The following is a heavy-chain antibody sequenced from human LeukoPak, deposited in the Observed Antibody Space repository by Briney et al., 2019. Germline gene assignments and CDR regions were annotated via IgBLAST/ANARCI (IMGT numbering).Heavy chain of an antibody. CDR2: INPNSGGT. D-gene: IGHD6-6*01. V-gene: IGHV1-2*02. CDR3: ARGLAARPRELGDY. Sequence: ASVKVSCKASGYTFTGYYMHWVRQAPGQGLEWMGWINPNSGGTNYAQKFQGRVTMTRDTSISTAYLELSRLRSDDTAVYYCARGLAARPRELGDYWGQGTLVTVSS. CDR1: GYTFTGYY. J-gene: IGHJ4*02.